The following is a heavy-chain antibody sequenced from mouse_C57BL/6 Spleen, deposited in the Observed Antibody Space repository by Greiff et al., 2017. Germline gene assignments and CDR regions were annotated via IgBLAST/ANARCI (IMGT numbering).Heavy chain of an antibody. V-gene: IGHV1-80*01. CDR1: GYAFSSYW. CDR2: IYPGDGDT. CDR3: APITTVVAGYFDV. J-gene: IGHJ1*03. Sequence: VQLQQSGAELVKPGASVKISCKASGYAFSSYWMNWVKQRPGTGLEWIGQIYPGDGDTTYNGKFKGKATLTADKSSSTAYMQLSSLTSEDSAVYFCAPITTVVAGYFDVWGTGTTVTVSS. D-gene: IGHD1-1*01.